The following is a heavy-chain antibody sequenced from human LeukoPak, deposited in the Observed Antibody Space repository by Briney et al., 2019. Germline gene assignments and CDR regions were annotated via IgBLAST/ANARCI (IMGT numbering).Heavy chain of an antibody. D-gene: IGHD1-14*01. V-gene: IGHV4-39*01. CDR1: GGSINSDAYY. CDR2: VHSSGSA. J-gene: IGHJ5*02. Sequence: SETLSLTCTVFGGSINSDAYYWDWIRHSPGKGLEWIGNVHSSGSAYYTPSLRGRVTISVATARNQFSLRLSSLTAADTAVYYCARHPGRSNWFDTWGQGILVTFSS. CDR3: ARHPGRSNWFDT.